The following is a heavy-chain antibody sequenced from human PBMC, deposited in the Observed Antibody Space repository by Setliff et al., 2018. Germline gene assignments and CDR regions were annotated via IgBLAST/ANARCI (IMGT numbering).Heavy chain of an antibody. J-gene: IGHJ4*02. D-gene: IGHD2-21*01. V-gene: IGHV3-23*01. CDR3: ANHNPARWAVYTTPIHS. Sequence: GGSLRLSCAASGFTFSTYSVSWARQAPGKGLEWVSAISGDSVSIYYADSVRGRFTISRDNSKTTLYLQMNNLRDEDTAVYYCANHNPARWAVYTTPIHSWGQGTLVTVSS. CDR2: ISGDSVSI. CDR1: GFTFSTYS.